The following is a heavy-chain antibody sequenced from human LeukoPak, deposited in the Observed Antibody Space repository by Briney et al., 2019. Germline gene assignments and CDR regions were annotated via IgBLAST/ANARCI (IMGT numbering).Heavy chain of an antibody. V-gene: IGHV3-48*01. CDR2: ISSSSSTI. CDR3: TTDVFSVDYYDSSGYYYFDY. D-gene: IGHD3-22*01. J-gene: IGHJ4*02. Sequence: GGSLRLSCAASGFTFSSYSMNWVRQAPGKGLEWVSYISSSSSTIYYADSVKGRFTISRDNAKNSLYLQMNSLKTEDTAVYYCTTDVFSVDYYDSSGYYYFDYWGQGTLVTVSS. CDR1: GFTFSSYS.